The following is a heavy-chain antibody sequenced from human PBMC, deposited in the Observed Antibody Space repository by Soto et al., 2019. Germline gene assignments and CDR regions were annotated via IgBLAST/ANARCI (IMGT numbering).Heavy chain of an antibody. V-gene: IGHV3-23*01. J-gene: IGHJ4*02. D-gene: IGHD1-26*01. CDR1: GFTFTSYA. CDR2: MSGSGGNT. Sequence: GGSLRLSCVASGFTFTSYAIIWVRQAPGKGLEWVSGMSGSGGNTYYADSVKGRFTISRDISKSTLYLQMNSLRVEDTAVYYCAKEAVVGPTKYCWVQGTQVTVSS. CDR3: AKEAVVGPTKYC.